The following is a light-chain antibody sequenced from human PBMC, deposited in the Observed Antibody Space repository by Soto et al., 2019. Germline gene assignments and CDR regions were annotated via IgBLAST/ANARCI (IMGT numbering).Light chain of an antibody. V-gene: IGKV3-15*01. CDR3: QQYNNWPRT. J-gene: IGKJ2*01. CDR2: GAS. CDR1: QSISGN. Sequence: EIVMTQSPATLSVSPGERATLSCRASQSISGNLAWYQQKPGQAPRLLIYGASNRATAFPARFSGSGSGTEFTLTISSLQSEDFAVYYCQQYNNWPRTFGQGTKLEIK.